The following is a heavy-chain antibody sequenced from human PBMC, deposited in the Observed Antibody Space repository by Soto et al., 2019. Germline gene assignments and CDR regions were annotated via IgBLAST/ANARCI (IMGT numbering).Heavy chain of an antibody. CDR1: GFTFSSYA. V-gene: IGHV3-23*01. CDR3: AKDQVQLWFRHFDY. D-gene: IGHD5-18*01. CDR2: ISGSGGST. J-gene: IGHJ4*02. Sequence: EVQLLESGGGLVQPGGSLRLSCAASGFTFSSYAMSWVRQAPGKGLEWVSAISGSGGSTYYADSVKGRFTISRDNSKDALYLQMNRLRAEDTSVYYCAKDQVQLWFRHFDYWGQGTLVTVSS.